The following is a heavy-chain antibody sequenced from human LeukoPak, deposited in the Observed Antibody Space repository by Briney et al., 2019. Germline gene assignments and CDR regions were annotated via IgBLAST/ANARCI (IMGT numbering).Heavy chain of an antibody. CDR3: ARRRFGGVSNWFDP. J-gene: IGHJ5*02. Sequence: SETLSLTCTVAGGSMSSYYWSWIRQPPGKGLEWIGYIYYNGGTNYNPSLKSRVTISVDTSKNQFSLKLTSVTAADTAVYYCARRRFGGVSNWFDPWGQGTLVTVSS. V-gene: IGHV4-59*08. CDR1: GGSMSSYY. D-gene: IGHD3-16*01. CDR2: IYYNGGT.